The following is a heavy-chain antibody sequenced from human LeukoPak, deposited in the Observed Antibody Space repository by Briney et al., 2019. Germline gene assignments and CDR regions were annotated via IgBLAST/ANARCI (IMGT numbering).Heavy chain of an antibody. V-gene: IGHV1-18*01. J-gene: IGHJ4*01. CDR3: ARAPSGFTYGPGDH. CDR1: GYSFTSYG. Sequence: ASVKVSCKASGYSFTSYGITWVRQAPGQGLEWMGWISTYDGNANYAQKLQGRVTMTTDTSTITAYMELRSLRSDDTAVYYCARAPSGFTYGPGDHWGHGTLVTVSS. CDR2: ISTYDGNA. D-gene: IGHD5-18*01.